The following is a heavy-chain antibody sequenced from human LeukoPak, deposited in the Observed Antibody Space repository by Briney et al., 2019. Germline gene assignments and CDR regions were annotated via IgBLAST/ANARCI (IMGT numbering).Heavy chain of an antibody. D-gene: IGHD5-12*01. V-gene: IGHV4-59*12. CDR3: ARDRGFLSRAFDI. Sequence: SETLSLTCTVSGGSISSYYWSWIRQPPGKGLEWIGYIYYSGSTNYNPSLKSRVTISVDTSKNQFSLRLNSVTAADTAVYYCARDRGFLSRAFDIWGQGTMVTVSS. CDR2: IYYSGST. CDR1: GGSISSYY. J-gene: IGHJ3*02.